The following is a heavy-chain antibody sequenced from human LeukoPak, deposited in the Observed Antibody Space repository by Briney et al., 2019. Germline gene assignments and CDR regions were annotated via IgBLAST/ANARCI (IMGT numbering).Heavy chain of an antibody. V-gene: IGHV4-4*07. CDR3: ARGRYCSADICSGGDAFDI. CDR1: GGSINNYY. J-gene: IGHJ3*02. Sequence: PSETLSLTCTVSGGSINNYYWSWIRQPPGKGLERIGRIYTRGSTNYNPSLKSRVTMSVDTSKNQFSLKLSSVTAADTAVYYCARGRYCSADICSGGDAFDIWGQGTMVSVSS. D-gene: IGHD2-15*01. CDR2: IYTRGST.